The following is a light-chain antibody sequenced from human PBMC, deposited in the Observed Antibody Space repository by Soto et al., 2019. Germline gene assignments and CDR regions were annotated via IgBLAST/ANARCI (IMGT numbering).Light chain of an antibody. J-gene: IGKJ5*01. V-gene: IGKV1-27*01. CDR1: QDIRNY. Sequence: IQMTQSPSSLSASVGDRVTITCRASQDIRNYLAWYQQRPGTVPKLLIYSASTLQSGVPSRFSGSGSGTDFTLTISSLPPEDVATYYCQKYNSVPVTFGQGTRLEIK. CDR2: SAS. CDR3: QKYNSVPVT.